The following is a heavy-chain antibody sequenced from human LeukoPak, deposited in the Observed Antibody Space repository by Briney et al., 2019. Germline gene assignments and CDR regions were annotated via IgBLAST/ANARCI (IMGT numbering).Heavy chain of an antibody. Sequence: PGGSLRLSCAASGFTFSSYGMHWVRQAPGKGLEWVAVISYDGSNKYYADSVKGRFTISRDNSKNTLYLQMNSLRAEDTAVYYCARAFARVRGVITASGYWGQGTLVTVSS. CDR3: ARAFARVRGVITASGY. CDR2: ISYDGSNK. D-gene: IGHD3-10*01. J-gene: IGHJ4*02. CDR1: GFTFSSYG. V-gene: IGHV3-30*03.